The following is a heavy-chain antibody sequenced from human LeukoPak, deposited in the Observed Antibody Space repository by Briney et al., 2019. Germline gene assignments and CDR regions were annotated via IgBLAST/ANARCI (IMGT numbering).Heavy chain of an antibody. J-gene: IGHJ4*02. CDR3: ARIGGSGSYSGHYFDH. CDR1: GFNFSTYW. CDR2: ISTDGSVT. Sequence: GGSLRLSCAASGFNFSTYWMHWVRRAPGKGLVWVSRISTDGSVTSYADSVKGRFTISRDNAKNTMYLQMNSLRAEDTAVYYCARIGGSGSYSGHYFDHWGQGTLVTVSS. V-gene: IGHV3-74*01. D-gene: IGHD3-10*01.